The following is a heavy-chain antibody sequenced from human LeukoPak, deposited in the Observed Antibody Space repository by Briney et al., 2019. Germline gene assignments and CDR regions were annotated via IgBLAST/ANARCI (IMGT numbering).Heavy chain of an antibody. J-gene: IGHJ4*02. V-gene: IGHV1-2*02. CDR2: INPNSGGT. D-gene: IGHD3-9*01. Sequence: GASVKVSCKASGYTFTGYYMHWVRQAPGQGLEWMGWINPNSGGTNYAQKLQGRVTMTTDTSTSTAYMELRSLRSDDTAVYYCARDERYFDWLLSAPQDYWGQGTLVTVSS. CDR3: ARDERYFDWLLSAPQDY. CDR1: GYTFTGYY.